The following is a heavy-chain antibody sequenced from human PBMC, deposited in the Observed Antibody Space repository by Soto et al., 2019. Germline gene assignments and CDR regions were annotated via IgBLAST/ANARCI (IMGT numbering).Heavy chain of an antibody. J-gene: IGHJ6*02. D-gene: IGHD3-22*01. CDR2: MNPNSGNT. Sequence: ASVKVSCKASGYTFTSYDINWVRQATGQGLEWMGWMNPNSGNTGYAQKFQGRVTMTRNTSISTAYMELSSLRSEDTAVYYCARGRTSYYYDSSGYYREYHYYYGMDVWGQGTTVTVSS. CDR1: GYTFTSYD. V-gene: IGHV1-8*01. CDR3: ARGRTSYYYDSSGYYREYHYYYGMDV.